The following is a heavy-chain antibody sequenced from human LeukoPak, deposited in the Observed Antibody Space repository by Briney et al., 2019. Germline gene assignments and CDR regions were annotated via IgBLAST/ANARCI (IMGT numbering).Heavy chain of an antibody. CDR3: ARQTQYNWNYGNWFDP. CDR1: GGSISSGGYY. CDR2: IYYSGST. V-gene: IGHV4-31*03. Sequence: PSETLFLTCTVSGGSISSGGYYWSWIRQHPGKGLEWIGYIYYSGSTYYNPSLKSRVTISVDTSKNQFSLKLSSVTAADTAVYYCARQTQYNWNYGNWFDPWGQGTLVTVSS. J-gene: IGHJ5*02. D-gene: IGHD1-7*01.